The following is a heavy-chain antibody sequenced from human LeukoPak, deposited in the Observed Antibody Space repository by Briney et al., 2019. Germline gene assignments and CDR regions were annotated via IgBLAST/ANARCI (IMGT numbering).Heavy chain of an antibody. CDR1: GDSITNNY. Sequence: SETLSLTCTVSGDSITNNYWAWIRQPPGKGLEWIGYIHDSGNSNYNPSLRSRVTISVDTSKNQFSLKLSSVTAADTAVYYCARDDATGYNIDYWGQGTLVTVSS. D-gene: IGHD3-9*01. CDR3: ARDDATGYNIDY. V-gene: IGHV4-59*12. J-gene: IGHJ4*02. CDR2: IHDSGNS.